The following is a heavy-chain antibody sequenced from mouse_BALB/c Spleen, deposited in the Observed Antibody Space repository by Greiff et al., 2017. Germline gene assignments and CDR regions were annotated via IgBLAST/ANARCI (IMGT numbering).Heavy chain of an antibody. J-gene: IGHJ3*01. CDR2: IRSKSNNYAT. V-gene: IGHV10-1*02. CDR3: VRPSHYYGSAWFAY. D-gene: IGHD1-1*01. Sequence: EVMLVESGGGLVQPKGSLKLSCAASGFTFNTYAMNWVRQAPGKGLEWVARIRSKSNNYATYYADSVKDRFTISRDDSQSMLYLQMNNLKTEDTAMYYGVRPSHYYGSAWFAYWGQGTLVTVSA. CDR1: GFTFNTYA.